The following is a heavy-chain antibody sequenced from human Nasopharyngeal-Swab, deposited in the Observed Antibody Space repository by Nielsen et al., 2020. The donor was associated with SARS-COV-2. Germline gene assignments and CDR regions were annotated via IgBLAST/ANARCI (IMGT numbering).Heavy chain of an antibody. J-gene: IGHJ6*03. V-gene: IGHV4-34*01. CDR1: GGSFSGYY. Sequence: SETLSLTCAVYGGSFSGYYWSWIRQPPGKGLEWIGEINHSGSTNYNPSLKSRVTISVDTFKNQFSLKLSSVTAADTAVYYCARGPLPRYCSGGSCYSRYYYYMDVWGKGTTVTVSS. D-gene: IGHD2-15*01. CDR3: ARGPLPRYCSGGSCYSRYYYYMDV. CDR2: INHSGST.